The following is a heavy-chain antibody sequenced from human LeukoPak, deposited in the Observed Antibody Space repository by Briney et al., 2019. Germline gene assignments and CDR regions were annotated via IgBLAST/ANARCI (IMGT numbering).Heavy chain of an antibody. Sequence: WASVKVSCKASGYTFTSFGIAWVRQAPGQGLEWVGWISTSSDQRRYAHMLRDRVTMTTDTSTSTAYMELRSLRSDDAGVYYCARDTNWQRDYWGQGTLVTVSS. J-gene: IGHJ4*02. CDR2: ISTSSDQR. CDR1: GYTFTSFG. CDR3: ARDTNWQRDY. D-gene: IGHD6-25*01. V-gene: IGHV1-18*01.